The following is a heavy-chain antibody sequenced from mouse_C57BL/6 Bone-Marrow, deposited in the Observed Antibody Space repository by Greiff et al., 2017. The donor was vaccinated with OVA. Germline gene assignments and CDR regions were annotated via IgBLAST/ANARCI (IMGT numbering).Heavy chain of an antibody. CDR1: GFSLSTFGMG. CDR2: IWWGDDK. D-gene: IGHD4-1*01. Sequence: QVQLKESGPGILQPSQTLSLTCSFSGFSLSTFGMGVGWIRQPPGQGREGLAHIWWGDDKYYKPALKSGTTISKNTSKNQVFLKSANVDTADTATYYCARIVWVHFDYWGQGTTLTVSS. V-gene: IGHV8-8*01. J-gene: IGHJ2*01. CDR3: ARIVWVHFDY.